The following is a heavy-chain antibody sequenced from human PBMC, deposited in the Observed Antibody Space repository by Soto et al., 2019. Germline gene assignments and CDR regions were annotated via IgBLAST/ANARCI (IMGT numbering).Heavy chain of an antibody. Sequence: GGSLRLSCAASGFTFSSYAMSWVRQAPGKGLEWVSAISGGGGNSYYADVVKGRFTITRDNSKNTLYLQMNSLKGEDTALYFCAKETFGVGWTLDFWGQGTLVTVSS. CDR3: AKETFGVGWTLDF. J-gene: IGHJ4*02. D-gene: IGHD6-19*01. CDR2: ISGGGGNS. V-gene: IGHV3-23*01. CDR1: GFTFSSYA.